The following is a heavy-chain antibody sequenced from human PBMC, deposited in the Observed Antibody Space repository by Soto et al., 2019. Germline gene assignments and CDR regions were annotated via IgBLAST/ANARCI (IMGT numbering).Heavy chain of an antibody. V-gene: IGHV4-59*01. CDR2: IYYNGST. CDR3: ARGRYSSGWYTSDY. Sequence: ETQVLSYTSSGTSTSNDYCCLRQPPPGRLQELIGYIYYNGSTNYNPSLKSRVTISVDTSKNQFSLKLSSVTAADTAVYYCARGRYSSGWYTSDYWGQGTLVTVSS. J-gene: IGHJ4*02. CDR1: GTSTSNDY. D-gene: IGHD6-19*01.